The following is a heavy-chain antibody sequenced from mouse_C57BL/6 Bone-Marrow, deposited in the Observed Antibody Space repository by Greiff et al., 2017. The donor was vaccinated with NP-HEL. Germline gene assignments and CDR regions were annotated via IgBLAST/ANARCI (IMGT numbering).Heavy chain of an antibody. CDR3: ARYYYGSSSFDY. CDR1: GYTFTSYL. Sequence: QVQLQQSGAELVKPGASVKLSCKASGYTFTSYLMHWVKQRPGRGLEWIGRIDPNSGGTKYNEKFKSKATLTVDKPASTAYMQLNSLTSEDSAVYDCARYYYGSSSFDYWGQGTTLTVSS. V-gene: IGHV1-72*01. J-gene: IGHJ2*01. D-gene: IGHD1-1*01. CDR2: IDPNSGGT.